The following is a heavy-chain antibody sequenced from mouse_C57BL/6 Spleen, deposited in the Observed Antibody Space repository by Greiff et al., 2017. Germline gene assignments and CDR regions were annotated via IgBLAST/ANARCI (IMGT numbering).Heavy chain of an antibody. Sequence: VKLVESGAELARPGASVKLSCKASGYTFTSYGISWVKQRTGQGLEWIGEIYPRSGNTYYNEKFKGKATLTADKSSSTAYMELRSLTSEDSAVYFCARWGGYGDYWGQGTTLTVSS. CDR3: ARWGGYGDY. V-gene: IGHV1-81*01. D-gene: IGHD2-2*01. CDR2: IYPRSGNT. J-gene: IGHJ2*01. CDR1: GYTFTSYG.